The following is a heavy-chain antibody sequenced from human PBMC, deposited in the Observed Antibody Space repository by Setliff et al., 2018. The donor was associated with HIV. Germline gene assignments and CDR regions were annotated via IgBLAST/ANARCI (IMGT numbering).Heavy chain of an antibody. Sequence: GGSLRLSCAASGFTFRSYAMHWVRQAPGKGLEWVAVISYDGSNKYYADSVKGRFTISRDNSKNTLYLQMNSLRAEDTAVYYCAREGYYDSRYYFDYWGQGALVTVSS. CDR3: AREGYYDSRYYFDY. J-gene: IGHJ4*02. CDR1: GFTFRSYA. V-gene: IGHV3-30*04. CDR2: ISYDGSNK. D-gene: IGHD3-22*01.